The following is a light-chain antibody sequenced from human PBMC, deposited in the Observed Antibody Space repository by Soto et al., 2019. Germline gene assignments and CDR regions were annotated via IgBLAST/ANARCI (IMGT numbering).Light chain of an antibody. V-gene: IGLV3-21*04. CDR2: YDS. Sequence: SYVLTQPPSVSVAPGETARLTCGGNNIGTQSVHWYQQRPGQAPVLVIYYDSDRPSGIPERFSGSNSGNTATLTISGVEDGDEADYYCQVWDSSSDHVIFGGGTKLTVL. J-gene: IGLJ2*01. CDR3: QVWDSSSDHVI. CDR1: NIGTQS.